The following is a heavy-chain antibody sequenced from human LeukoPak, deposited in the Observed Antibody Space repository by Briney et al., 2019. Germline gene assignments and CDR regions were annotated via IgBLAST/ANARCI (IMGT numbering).Heavy chain of an antibody. CDR2: ISVGAEYI. V-gene: IGHV3-23*01. D-gene: IGHD3-9*01. J-gene: IGHJ4*02. CDR3: ASGPPFLKYFGY. Sequence: PGGSLRLSCAASGFTFSTYVMNCFRQAPGKGLEWVSTISVGAEYIFYADSVKGRFTISRDDSNNALYLQMHSLRAEDTALYYCASGPPFLKYFGYWGQGTLVTVSS. CDR1: GFTFSTYV.